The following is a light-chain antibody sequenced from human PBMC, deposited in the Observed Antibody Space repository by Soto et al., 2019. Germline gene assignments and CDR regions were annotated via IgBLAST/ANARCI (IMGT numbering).Light chain of an antibody. CDR2: GNS. CDR3: QSYDISLNAWV. Sequence: QAVLTQLPSVSGAPGQRVTISCSGSSSNIGAEYDVHWYQQLPGTAPKVLIYGNSNRPSGVPDRFSGSKSGTSASLAITGLQAADEADYYCQSYDISLNAWVFGGGTKVTVL. J-gene: IGLJ3*02. CDR1: SSNIGAEYD. V-gene: IGLV1-40*01.